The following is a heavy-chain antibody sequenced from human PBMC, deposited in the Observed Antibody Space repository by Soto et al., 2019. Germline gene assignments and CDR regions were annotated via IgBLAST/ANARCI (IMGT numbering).Heavy chain of an antibody. Sequence: ASVKVSCKASGYTFTSYYMNWVRQAPGQGLEWLGIINPSGGYTTYAQRFLGRVTMTSDTSTSTVHMELGSLTSEDTAVYYCASGGGIVVLTAPYDHWGQGTLVTVSS. CDR3: ASGGGIVVLTAPYDH. CDR2: INPSGGYT. CDR1: GYTFTSYY. D-gene: IGHD2-21*02. V-gene: IGHV1-46*03. J-gene: IGHJ4*02.